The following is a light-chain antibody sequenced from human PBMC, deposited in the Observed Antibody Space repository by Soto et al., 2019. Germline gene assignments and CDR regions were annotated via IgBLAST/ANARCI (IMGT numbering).Light chain of an antibody. V-gene: IGLV1-40*01. CDR3: QSYDSILSGSHVV. CDR2: GNS. Sequence: QSVLTQPPSVSGAPGQRVTISCTGSRSNIGARYDVHWYQQLPGTAPKLLIYGNSNRPSGVPDRFSGSKSGTSASLAITGLQAEDEADYYCQSYDSILSGSHVVFGGGTKLTVL. J-gene: IGLJ2*01. CDR1: RSNIGARYD.